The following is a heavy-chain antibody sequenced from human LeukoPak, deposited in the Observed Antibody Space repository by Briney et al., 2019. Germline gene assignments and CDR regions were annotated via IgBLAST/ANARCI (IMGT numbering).Heavy chain of an antibody. CDR1: GFTFSSYA. CDR2: ISYDGSNK. J-gene: IGHJ6*03. V-gene: IGHV3-30*04. Sequence: GRSLRLSCAASGFTFSSYAMHWVRQAPGKGLEWVAVISYDGSNKYYADSVKGRFTISRDNAKNSLYLQMNSLRAEDTAVYYCAKDKITMVRGVIGSYYYYYMDVWGKGTTVTISS. D-gene: IGHD3-10*01. CDR3: AKDKITMVRGVIGSYYYYYMDV.